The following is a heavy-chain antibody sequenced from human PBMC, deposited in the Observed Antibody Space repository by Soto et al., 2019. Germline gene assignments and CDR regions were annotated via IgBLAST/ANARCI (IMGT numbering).Heavy chain of an antibody. D-gene: IGHD5-12*01. Sequence: QVQLQQWGAGLLKPSETLSLTCAVYGGSFSGYYWSWIRQPPGKGLEWIGEINHSGSTNYNPSLKSRVTISVDTSKNQFSLKLSSVTAADTAVYYCARVPYSGYDHWGQGTLVTVSS. CDR1: GGSFSGYY. CDR2: INHSGST. V-gene: IGHV4-34*01. CDR3: ARVPYSGYDH. J-gene: IGHJ5*02.